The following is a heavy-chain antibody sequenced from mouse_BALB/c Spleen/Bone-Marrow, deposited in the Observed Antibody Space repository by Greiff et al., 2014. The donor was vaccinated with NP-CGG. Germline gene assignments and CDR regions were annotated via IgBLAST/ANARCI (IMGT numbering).Heavy chain of an antibody. J-gene: IGHJ4*01. CDR2: INPYNDGT. V-gene: IGHV1-14*01. CDR3: ARRWLPYAMDY. Sequence: EVKLMESGPELVKPGVSVKMSCKASGYTFTSYIMQWVKQKPGQGLEWIGYINPYNDGTKYNEKFKGKATLTSDKSSSTAYMELSSLTSEDSAVYYCARRWLPYAMDYWGQGTSVTVSS. CDR1: GYTFTSYI. D-gene: IGHD2-3*01.